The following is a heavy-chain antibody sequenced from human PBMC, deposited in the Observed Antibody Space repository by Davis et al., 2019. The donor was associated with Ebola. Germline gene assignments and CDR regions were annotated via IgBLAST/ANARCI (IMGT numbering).Heavy chain of an antibody. Sequence: SETLSLTCTVSGGSISSYYWSWIRQPPGKGLEWIGYIYYSGSTNYNPSLKSRVTISVDTSMNQLSLNLSSVTAADTAVYYCARKKGVAQGALWYYYYGMDVWGQGTTVTVSS. CDR2: IYYSGST. J-gene: IGHJ6*02. CDR3: ARKKGVAQGALWYYYYGMDV. D-gene: IGHD1-26*01. CDR1: GGSISSYY. V-gene: IGHV4-59*12.